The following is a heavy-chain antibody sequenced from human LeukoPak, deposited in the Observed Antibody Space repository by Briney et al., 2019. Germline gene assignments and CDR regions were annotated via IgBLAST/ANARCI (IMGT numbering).Heavy chain of an antibody. CDR2: IYPRDGST. D-gene: IGHD6-6*01. CDR1: GYTFTSNY. Sequence: GAPVKVSCKASGYTFTSNYIHWVRQAPGQGLEWMGMIYPRDGSTSYAQKFQGRVTMTRDTSTSTVYMELSSLRSEDTAVYYCARDMRDSSSSGGYYGMDVWGQGTTVTVSS. J-gene: IGHJ6*02. CDR3: ARDMRDSSSSGGYYGMDV. V-gene: IGHV1-46*01.